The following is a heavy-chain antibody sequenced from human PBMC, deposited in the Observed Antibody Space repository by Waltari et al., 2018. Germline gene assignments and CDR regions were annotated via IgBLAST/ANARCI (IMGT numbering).Heavy chain of an antibody. D-gene: IGHD5-12*01. J-gene: IGHJ4*02. CDR2: IYQSGST. CDR1: GYSISSGYY. Sequence: QMLLQESGPELVKPSETLSLTCDVSGYSISSGYYWGWIRPPPGQGLAWIGKIYQSGSTFYNPPLKSRVTISVDTSKSQYTLKLSTVTAADTAVYYCARIDYIGYCDFWGRGTLVTVSS. CDR3: ARIDYIGYCDF. V-gene: IGHV4-38-2*01.